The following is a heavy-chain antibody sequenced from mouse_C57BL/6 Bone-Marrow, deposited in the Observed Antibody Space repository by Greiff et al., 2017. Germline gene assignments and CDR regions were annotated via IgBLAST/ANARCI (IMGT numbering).Heavy chain of an antibody. CDR3: ARSGYYGSSYDWYFDV. Sequence: QVQLQQSGPELVKPGASVKISCKASGYTFTDYYINWVKQRPGQGLEWIGWIFPGSGSTYYNEKFKGKATLTVDKSYSTAYMLLSSLTSEDSAVYFCARSGYYGSSYDWYFDVWGTGTTVTVSS. J-gene: IGHJ1*03. CDR1: GYTFTDYY. D-gene: IGHD1-1*01. V-gene: IGHV1-75*01. CDR2: IFPGSGST.